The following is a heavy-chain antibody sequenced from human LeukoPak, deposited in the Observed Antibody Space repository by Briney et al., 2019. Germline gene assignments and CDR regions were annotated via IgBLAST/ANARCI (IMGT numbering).Heavy chain of an antibody. D-gene: IGHD2-2*02. CDR3: ARAYCSSTTCYTYDAFDI. CDR1: GFTFSGYN. CDR2: IDSSSSYM. J-gene: IGHJ3*02. V-gene: IGHV3-21*01. Sequence: GGSLRLSCAASGFTFSGYNMNWVRQAPGKGLEWVSPIDSSSSYMYYPDSVRGRFTISRDNAKNSLDLQMNSLRAEDTAVYFCARAYCSSTTCYTYDAFDIWGQGTMVTVSS.